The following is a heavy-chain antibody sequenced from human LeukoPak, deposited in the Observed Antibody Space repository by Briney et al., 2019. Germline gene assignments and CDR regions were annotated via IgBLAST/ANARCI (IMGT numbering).Heavy chain of an antibody. J-gene: IGHJ4*02. Sequence: GGSLRLSCAASGFTFENHWMSWVRQAPGKGPEWVAHIKQDGSVEHYLDSVKGRFTISRDNAKSSVILQMTSLRAEDTAVYYCARWAGVTDYWGQGTLVTVSS. V-gene: IGHV3-7*01. D-gene: IGHD5-18*01. CDR1: GFTFENHW. CDR3: ARWAGVTDY. CDR2: IKQDGSVE.